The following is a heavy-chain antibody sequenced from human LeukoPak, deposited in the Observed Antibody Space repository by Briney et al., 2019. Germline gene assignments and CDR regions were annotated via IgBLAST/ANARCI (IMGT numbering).Heavy chain of an antibody. V-gene: IGHV4-39*07. J-gene: IGHJ6*03. Sequence: PSETLSLTCTVSGGSISNVNYLWGWIRQPPGKRLEWIGSIYYSGSTYYNPSLKSRLTISIDMSKTQFSLKLSSVTAADTAVYYCARTTEGGYTYNYFYYYYMDVWGKGTTVTISS. CDR3: ARTTEGGYTYNYFYYYYMDV. CDR1: GGSISNVNYL. D-gene: IGHD5-18*01. CDR2: IYYSGST.